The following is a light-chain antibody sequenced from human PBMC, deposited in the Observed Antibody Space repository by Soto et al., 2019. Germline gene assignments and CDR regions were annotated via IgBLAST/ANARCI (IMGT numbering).Light chain of an antibody. CDR1: SSDVGGFEY. CDR2: DVT. Sequence: QSVLSQPASVSGSPGQSITISCTGTSSDVGGFEYVSWYQHQPGKAPKLIIYDVTNRPSGVSNRFSGSKSGNTASLTISGIQAEDEGDYYCGSITRSSTSVFGPGTKVTVL. CDR3: GSITRSSTSV. J-gene: IGLJ1*01. V-gene: IGLV2-14*01.